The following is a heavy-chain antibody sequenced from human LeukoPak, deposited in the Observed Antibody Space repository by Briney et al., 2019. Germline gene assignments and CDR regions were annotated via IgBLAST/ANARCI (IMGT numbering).Heavy chain of an antibody. CDR2: TRSRSYHETT. V-gene: IGHV3-49*04. D-gene: IGHD5-24*01. CDR1: GSMIDEYA. Sequence: GGSLRLSCTASGSMIDEYAMTCVRQAPGRGLEWLGFTRSRSYHETTQYAASVRGRFTISRDDSKSVTYLQMDSLKTEDTAVYFCARDRRDGYNDGYFSLWGRGTLVSVSS. J-gene: IGHJ2*01. CDR3: ARDRRDGYNDGYFSL.